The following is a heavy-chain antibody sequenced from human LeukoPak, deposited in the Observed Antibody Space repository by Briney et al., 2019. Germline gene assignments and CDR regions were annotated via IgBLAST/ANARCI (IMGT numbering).Heavy chain of an antibody. J-gene: IGHJ4*02. CDR2: ISYDGSNK. Sequence: HPGGSLRLSCAASGFTFSSYGMHWVRQTPGKGLEWVAVISYDGSNKYYADSVKGRFTISRDNSKNTLYLQMNSPRAEDTAVYYCARDSSGFDYWGQGTLVTVSS. CDR1: GFTFSSYG. CDR3: ARDSSGFDY. V-gene: IGHV3-30*03. D-gene: IGHD6-19*01.